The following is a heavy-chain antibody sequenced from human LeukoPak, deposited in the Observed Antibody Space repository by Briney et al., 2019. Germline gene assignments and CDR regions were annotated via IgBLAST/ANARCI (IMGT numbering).Heavy chain of an antibody. Sequence: GGSLRLSCAASGFIFGDYSINWVRQAPGKGLEWVSSISARSTYIYYADSVKGRFTISRDNTKTSVYLQMNSLRAEDTAVYFCARYVNTSGNYLDPWGQGTLVTVSS. J-gene: IGHJ5*02. CDR2: ISARSTYI. CDR1: GFIFGDYS. D-gene: IGHD4-23*01. V-gene: IGHV3-21*06. CDR3: ARYVNTSGNYLDP.